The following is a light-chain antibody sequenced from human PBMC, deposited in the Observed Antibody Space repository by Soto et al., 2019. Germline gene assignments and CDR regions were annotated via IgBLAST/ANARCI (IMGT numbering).Light chain of an antibody. CDR2: EVS. CDR3: ASHTTTNFV. Sequence: QSVLTQPASVSGSPGQSITISCTGTSSDVGAYNLVSWYQHHPDKAPKLMISEVSNRPSGVSDRFSGSKSGNTASLTISGLQAEDEADYYCASHTTTNFVFGTGTKVTVL. V-gene: IGLV2-14*01. CDR1: SSDVGAYNL. J-gene: IGLJ1*01.